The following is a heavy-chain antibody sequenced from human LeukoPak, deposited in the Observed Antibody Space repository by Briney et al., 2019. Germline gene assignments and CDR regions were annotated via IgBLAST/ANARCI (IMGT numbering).Heavy chain of an antibody. CDR2: ISGSGDSA. J-gene: IGHJ5*02. CDR3: AKSCVGSSSFVWFDP. CDR1: GCTFSTYA. Sequence: GGSLRLSCAASGCTFSTYAMSWVRQAPGKGLEWVSSISGSGDSAYYADSVKGRFTISRDNSKNTLYLHMNGLRAEETAVYSCAKSCVGSSSFVWFDPWGQGTLVTVSS. D-gene: IGHD6-6*01. V-gene: IGHV3-23*01.